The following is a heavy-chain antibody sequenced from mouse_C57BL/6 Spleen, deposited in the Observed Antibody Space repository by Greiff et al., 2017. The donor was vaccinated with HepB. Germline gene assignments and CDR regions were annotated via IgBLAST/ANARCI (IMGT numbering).Heavy chain of an antibody. V-gene: IGHV5-4*01. CDR2: SDGGSYT. CDR3: AREEGNGAMDY. D-gene: IGHD2-1*01. CDR1: GFTFSSYA. Sequence: EVQVVESGGGLVKPGGSLKLSCAASGFTFSSYAISDGGSYTYYPDNVKGRFTISRDNAKNNLYLQMSHLKSEDTAMYYCAREEGNGAMDYWGQGTSVTVSS. J-gene: IGHJ4*01.